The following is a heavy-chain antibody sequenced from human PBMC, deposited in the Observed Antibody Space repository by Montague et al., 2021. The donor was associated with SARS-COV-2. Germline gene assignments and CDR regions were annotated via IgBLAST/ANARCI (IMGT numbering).Heavy chain of an antibody. D-gene: IGHD3-16*01. CDR2: ISSDGSIK. Sequence: SRRLSCAASGFIFRTYPMHWVRQAPGKGLEWVTIISSDGSIKYYVDSVKGRFTISRDDTKSTLYLQMNSLRAEDTAVYYCARDSFGSIDFWGQGTLVTVSS. J-gene: IGHJ4*02. CDR1: GFIFRTYP. V-gene: IGHV3-30*04. CDR3: ARDSFGSIDF.